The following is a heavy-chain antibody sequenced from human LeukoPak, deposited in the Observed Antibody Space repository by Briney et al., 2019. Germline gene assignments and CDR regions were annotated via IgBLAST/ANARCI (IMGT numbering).Heavy chain of an antibody. D-gene: IGHD1-26*01. CDR1: GFTFNNYG. CDR3: ARDRGSSPFDY. V-gene: IGHV3-33*01. Sequence: GRSLRLSCAASGFTFNNYGMHWVRQPPGKGLEWVAVIWHDGSNKIYADAVKGRFTISRDNSKNTLYLQMNSLRVDDTAIYYCARDRGSSPFDYWGQGTLVTVSS. CDR2: IWHDGSNK. J-gene: IGHJ4*02.